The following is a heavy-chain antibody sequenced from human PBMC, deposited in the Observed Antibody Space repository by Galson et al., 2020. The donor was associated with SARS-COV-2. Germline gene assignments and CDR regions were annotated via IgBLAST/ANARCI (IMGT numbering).Heavy chain of an antibody. J-gene: IGHJ3*01. CDR2: ITHDGRSE. V-gene: IGHV3-30*04. CDR1: GSTFTNYA. Sequence: GGSLSLPCVAPGSTFTNYAIHWVRQAPDKGLEWMAVITHDGRSEAYADSVTGRFTISRDNTEDMLFLQMYSLRAEHTAVYYCARDVSGGASDVWCQGTMGTVSS. CDR3: ARDVSGGASDV. D-gene: IGHD1-26*01.